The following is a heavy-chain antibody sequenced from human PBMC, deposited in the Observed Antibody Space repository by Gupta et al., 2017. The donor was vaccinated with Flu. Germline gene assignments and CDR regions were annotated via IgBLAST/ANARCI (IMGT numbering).Heavy chain of an antibody. CDR3: ARTFAAAGSYYMDV. V-gene: IGHV1-46*01. Sequence: QAQLVQSGAEVKKPGASVKVSCKASGYTFTSYYLHWVRQAPGQGLEWMGVINPTAGSTKNAQKFQGRVTMTRDTATSTVDMEVSSLRSDDTAVYYCARTFAAAGSYYMDVWGEGTTVTVSS. CDR2: INPTAGST. J-gene: IGHJ6*03. D-gene: IGHD6-25*01. CDR1: GYTFTSYY.